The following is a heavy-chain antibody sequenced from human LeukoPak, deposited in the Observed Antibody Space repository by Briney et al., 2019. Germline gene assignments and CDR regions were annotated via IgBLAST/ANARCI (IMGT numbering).Heavy chain of an antibody. V-gene: IGHV3-7*01. Sequence: GGSLRLSCAASGFSFSSYWMSWVRQAPGKGLEWVANIKQNGSEKYYVDSVKGRFTISRDNAKKSLYLQMNSLRAEDTAVYYCARGRIAVAGTYIPSNWGPQLYYMDVWGKGTTVTVSS. J-gene: IGHJ6*03. D-gene: IGHD6-19*01. CDR3: ARGRIAVAGTYIPSNWGPQLYYMDV. CDR1: GFSFSSYW. CDR2: IKQNGSEK.